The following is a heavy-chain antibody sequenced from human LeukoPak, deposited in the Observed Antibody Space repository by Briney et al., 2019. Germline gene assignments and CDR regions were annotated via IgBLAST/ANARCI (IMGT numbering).Heavy chain of an antibody. D-gene: IGHD4/OR15-4a*01. CDR3: AKESGALGAPLYDY. J-gene: IGHJ4*02. V-gene: IGHV3-23*01. CDR2: ISDNGGGT. CDR1: GFIFRNYA. Sequence: PGGSLRLSCVASGFIFRNYAMSWVRQAPGEGLEWVSGISDNGGGTYYADSLKGRFTISRDNSKDMLYLQINSLRAEDTAVYYCAKESGALGAPLYDYWGRGILVTASS.